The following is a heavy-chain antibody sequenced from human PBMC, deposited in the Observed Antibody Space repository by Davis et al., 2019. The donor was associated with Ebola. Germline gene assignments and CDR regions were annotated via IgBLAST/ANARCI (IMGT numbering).Heavy chain of an antibody. J-gene: IGHJ4*02. CDR1: GYTFTGYY. Sequence: ASVKVSCKASGYTFTGYYMHWVRQAPGQGLEWMGWINPNSGGTNYAQKFQGRVTMTRDTSISTAYMELSRLRSDDTAVYYCARSIVGATSGGEGYWGQGTLVTVSS. D-gene: IGHD1-26*01. CDR2: INPNSGGT. V-gene: IGHV1-2*02. CDR3: ARSIVGATSGGEGY.